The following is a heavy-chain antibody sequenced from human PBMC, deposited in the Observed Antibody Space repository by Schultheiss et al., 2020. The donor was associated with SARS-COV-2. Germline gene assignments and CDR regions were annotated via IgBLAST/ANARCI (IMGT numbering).Heavy chain of an antibody. V-gene: IGHV4-31*03. Sequence: SETLSLTCTVSGGSISSGGYYWSWIRQHPGKGLEWIGYIYYSGSTYYNLSLKSRVTISIDTSKNQFSLKLSSVTAADTAMYYCARDGVQLWSRPFDYWGQGTLVTVSS. CDR1: GGSISSGGYY. CDR2: IYYSGST. J-gene: IGHJ4*02. CDR3: ARDGVQLWSRPFDY. D-gene: IGHD5-18*01.